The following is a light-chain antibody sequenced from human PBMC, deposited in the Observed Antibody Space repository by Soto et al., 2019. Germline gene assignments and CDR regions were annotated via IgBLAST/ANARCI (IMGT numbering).Light chain of an antibody. Sequence: EIVLTQSPATLSLSPGERATLSCRASQSVSSYLAWYQQKPGQAPRLLIYDASNRATGIPARFSGSGSGTDFTLTISSLEPEDIAVYYCQQRSNWPPTFGPGNKVDIK. CDR1: QSVSSY. J-gene: IGKJ3*01. CDR3: QQRSNWPPT. V-gene: IGKV3-11*01. CDR2: DAS.